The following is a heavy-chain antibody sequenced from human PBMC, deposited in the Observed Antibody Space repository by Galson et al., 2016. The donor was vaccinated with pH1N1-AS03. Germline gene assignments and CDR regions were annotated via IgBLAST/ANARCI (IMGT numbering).Heavy chain of an antibody. CDR3: ARDPRGPCTSSTCPTAYYFGLDV. V-gene: IGHV1-2*04. CDR1: GYTFTGFS. D-gene: IGHD2-2*01. CDR2: INPKSGVT. Sequence: SVKVSCKASGYTFTGFSINWVRQAPGQGLELMGWINPKSGVTNYAQKFQAWVTMTRDTSSSTAYMELSGLKSDDTAVYYCARDPRGPCTSSTCPTAYYFGLDVWGQGTTVIVCS. J-gene: IGHJ6*02.